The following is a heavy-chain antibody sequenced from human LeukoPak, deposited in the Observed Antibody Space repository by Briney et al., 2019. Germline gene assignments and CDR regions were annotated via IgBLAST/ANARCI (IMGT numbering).Heavy chain of an antibody. CDR2: INHSGST. D-gene: IGHD3-10*01. CDR3: ARGHNMVRGVIITKVAWYFDL. J-gene: IGHJ2*01. CDR1: GGSFSGYY. V-gene: IGHV4-34*01. Sequence: SETLSLTCAVYGGSFSGYYWSWIRQPPGKGLEWIGEINHSGSTNYNPSLKSRVTISVDTSKNQFSLKLSSVTAADTAVYYCARGHNMVRGVIITKVAWYFDLWDRGTLVTVSS.